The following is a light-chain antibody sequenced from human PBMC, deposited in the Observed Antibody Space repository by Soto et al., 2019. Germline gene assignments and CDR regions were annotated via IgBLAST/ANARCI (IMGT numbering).Light chain of an antibody. Sequence: DIQMTQSPSSVSASVGDRVTITCRASQAIDSWLAWYQQKPGEAPKLLIFTGSLLHSGVPPRFSGSGSGTYFTLTITSLQPEDFATYYCLQHYTYPPTFGQGTKVDNK. CDR3: LQHYTYPPT. CDR1: QAIDSW. V-gene: IGKV1-17*03. CDR2: TGS. J-gene: IGKJ1*01.